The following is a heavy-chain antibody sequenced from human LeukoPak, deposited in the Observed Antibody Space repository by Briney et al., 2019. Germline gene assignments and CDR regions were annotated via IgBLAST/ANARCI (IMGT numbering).Heavy chain of an antibody. Sequence: ASVTVSCKASGYTFTSYDINWVRQATGQGLEWMGWMNPNSGNTGYAQKFQGRVTMTRNTSISTAYMELSSLRSEDTAVYYCARAHYYYYYMDVWGKGTTVTVSS. CDR2: MNPNSGNT. V-gene: IGHV1-8*01. CDR3: ARAHYYYYYMDV. CDR1: GYTFTSYD. J-gene: IGHJ6*03.